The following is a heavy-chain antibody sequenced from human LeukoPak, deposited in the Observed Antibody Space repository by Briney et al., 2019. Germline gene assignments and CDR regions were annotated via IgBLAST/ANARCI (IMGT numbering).Heavy chain of an antibody. D-gene: IGHD1-1*01. V-gene: IGHV3-7*04. CDR2: IKQDGSEK. CDR3: ARALAATTGGPFDI. CDR1: GFTFSSYW. Sequence: GGTLRLSCAASGFTFSSYWMSWVRQAPGKGLEWVANIKQDGSEKYYVDSVKGRFTISRDNAKNSLYLQMNSLRAEDTAVYYCARALAATTGGPFDIWGQGTMVTVSS. J-gene: IGHJ3*02.